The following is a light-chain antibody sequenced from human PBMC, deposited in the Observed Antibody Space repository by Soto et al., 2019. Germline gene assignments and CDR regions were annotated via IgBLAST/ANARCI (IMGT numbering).Light chain of an antibody. J-gene: IGKJ5*01. V-gene: IGKV1-5*01. Sequence: DIQITHSPSTLSASVGDTVTTTCRASHSISSWLAWYQQKQGKAPKLLIYDASGLESRGPSRFSGSGSVTELTLTNSSLQRDDFATYYCQQYPSYPITFGQGTRLEI. CDR2: DAS. CDR3: QQYPSYPIT. CDR1: HSISSW.